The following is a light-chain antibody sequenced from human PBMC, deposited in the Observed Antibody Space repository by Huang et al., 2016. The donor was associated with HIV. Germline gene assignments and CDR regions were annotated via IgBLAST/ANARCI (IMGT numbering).Light chain of an antibody. CDR2: IAS. CDR1: QGIRNS. V-gene: IGKV1-NL1*01. J-gene: IGKJ1*01. Sequence: DIQMTQSPSSLSAYVGDRVTITCRASQGIRNSLAWYQQKPGKAPKLLVYIASRLESGVPSRFSGSGSETDYTLTISSLQPEDVATYYCQQYFSPLRTFGQGTKVEIK. CDR3: QQYFSPLRT.